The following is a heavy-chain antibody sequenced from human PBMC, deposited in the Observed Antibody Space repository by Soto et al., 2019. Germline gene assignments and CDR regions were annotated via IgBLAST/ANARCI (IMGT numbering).Heavy chain of an antibody. Sequence: ASVKVSFKASGGTFSSNPISWMRQAPGQGLEWMGGTIPTFGAGSYAQRFQGRLTITADKSTNTAYMELSSLRPEDTAVYYCARRQTSGYNRYFDSWGQGTLVTVSS. D-gene: IGHD5-12*01. J-gene: IGHJ4*02. CDR1: GGTFSSNP. CDR2: TIPTFGAG. V-gene: IGHV1-69*06. CDR3: ARRQTSGYNRYFDS.